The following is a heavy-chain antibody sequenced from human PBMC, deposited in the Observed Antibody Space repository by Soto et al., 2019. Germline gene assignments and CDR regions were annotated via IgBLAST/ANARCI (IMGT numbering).Heavy chain of an antibody. J-gene: IGHJ3*02. CDR2: IWYDGRNK. Sequence: GGSLRLSCAASGFSFRGYNIHWVRQAPGKGLEWVALIWYDGRNKYYVDSVKGRFIISRDNSKNTLYLQMNSLRAEDTAVYYCARDHYDSSGYSTLDIWGQGTIVTVSS. V-gene: IGHV3-33*01. CDR3: ARDHYDSSGYSTLDI. D-gene: IGHD3-22*01. CDR1: GFSFRGYN.